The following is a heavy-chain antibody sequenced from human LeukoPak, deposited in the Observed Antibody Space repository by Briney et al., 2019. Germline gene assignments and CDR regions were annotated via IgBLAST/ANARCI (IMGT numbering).Heavy chain of an antibody. V-gene: IGHV1-69*01. J-gene: IGHJ4*02. D-gene: IGHD3-10*01. Sequence: GSSVTVPCKASGGTFSSYAISWVRQTPGQGLEWMGGIIPIFGTANYAQKFQGRVTITADESTSTAHMELSSLRSEDTAVYYCASESGSGSYYYFDYWGQGTLVTVSS. CDR1: GGTFSSYA. CDR2: IIPIFGTA. CDR3: ASESGSGSYYYFDY.